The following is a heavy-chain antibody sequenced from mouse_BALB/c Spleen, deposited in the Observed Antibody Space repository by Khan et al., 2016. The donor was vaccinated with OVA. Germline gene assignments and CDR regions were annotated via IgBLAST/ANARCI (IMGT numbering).Heavy chain of an antibody. V-gene: IGHV2-6-5*01. J-gene: IGHJ4*01. CDR3: AKGVWSYYYALDY. CDR1: GFSLTDYG. CDR2: IWGGGST. Sequence: QVQLQQSGPGLVAPSQSLSITCTVSGFSLTDYGVSWIRQPPGKGLEWLGVIWGGGSTYYNSALKSRLSISKYNSKSQVFLKMSSLQTDDTAMYYCAKGVWSYYYALDYWGQGTSVTVSS.